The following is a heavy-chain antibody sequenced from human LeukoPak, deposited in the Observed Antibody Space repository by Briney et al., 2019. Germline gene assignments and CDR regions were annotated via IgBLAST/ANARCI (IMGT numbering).Heavy chain of an antibody. CDR2: VYFSGNT. CDR3: ARDLYGSGHFLMESP. CDR1: GGSVSRDNYY. Sequence: SETLSLTCTVSGGSVSRDNYYWTWIRQAPGRGLEWIRYVYFSGNTNYNPSLKSRVTISLDTSKNQFSLKLSSVTAADTAVYYCARDLYGSGHFLMESPWGQGTLVTVSS. V-gene: IGHV4-61*01. D-gene: IGHD3-10*01. J-gene: IGHJ5*02.